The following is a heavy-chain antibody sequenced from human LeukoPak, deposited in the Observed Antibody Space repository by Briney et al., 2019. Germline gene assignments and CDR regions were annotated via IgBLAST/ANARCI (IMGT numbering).Heavy chain of an antibody. CDR1: GYTFTSYD. V-gene: IGHV1-8*01. CDR2: MNPNSGNT. J-gene: IGHJ4*02. CDR3: ARGGYCSGGSCYSVAAY. Sequence: GASVKVSCKASGYTFTSYDINWVRQATGQGLEWMGWMNPNSGNTGYAQKFQGRVTMTRNTSISTAYMELSSLRSEDTAVYYCARGGYCSGGSCYSVAAYWGQGTLVTVSS. D-gene: IGHD2-15*01.